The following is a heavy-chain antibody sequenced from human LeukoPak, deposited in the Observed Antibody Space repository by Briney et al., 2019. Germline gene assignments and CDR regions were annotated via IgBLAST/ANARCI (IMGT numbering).Heavy chain of an antibody. V-gene: IGHV1-18*01. CDR2: ISGYKGNT. CDR1: GYTFTSYG. J-gene: IGHJ6*04. Sequence: GASVKVSCKASGYTFTSYGISWVRQAPGQGLEWMGWISGYKGNTNYAQKLQGRVTMTTDTSTSTAYMELRSLRSEDTAVYYCAAGPSYYDSSGYSRLDVWGKGTTVTISS. D-gene: IGHD3-22*01. CDR3: AAGPSYYDSSGYSRLDV.